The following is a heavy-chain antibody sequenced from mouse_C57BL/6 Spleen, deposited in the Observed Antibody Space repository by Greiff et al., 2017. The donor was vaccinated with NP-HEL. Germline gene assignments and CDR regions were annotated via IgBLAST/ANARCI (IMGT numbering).Heavy chain of an antibody. CDR3: AREGSYDYYAMDY. Sequence: DVQLVESEGGLVQPGSSMKLSCTASGFTFSDYYMAWVRQVPEKGLEWVANINYDGSSTYYLDSLKSRFIISRDNAKNILYLQMSSLKSEDTATDYCAREGSYDYYAMDYWGQGTSVTVSA. CDR2: INYDGSST. J-gene: IGHJ4*01. CDR1: GFTFSDYY. V-gene: IGHV5-16*01.